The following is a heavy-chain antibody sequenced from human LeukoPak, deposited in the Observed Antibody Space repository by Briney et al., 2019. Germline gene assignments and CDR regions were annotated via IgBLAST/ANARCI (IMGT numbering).Heavy chain of an antibody. CDR2: ISSSSSTI. V-gene: IGHV3-48*02. J-gene: IGHJ4*02. Sequence: GGSLRLSCAASGFTVSSNYMNWVRQAPGKGLEWVSYISSSSSTIYYADSVKGRFTISRDNAKNSLYLQMNSLRDEDTAVYYCARDSTVTTSPYFDYWGQGTLVTVSS. CDR3: ARDSTVTTSPYFDY. D-gene: IGHD4-17*01. CDR1: GFTVSSNY.